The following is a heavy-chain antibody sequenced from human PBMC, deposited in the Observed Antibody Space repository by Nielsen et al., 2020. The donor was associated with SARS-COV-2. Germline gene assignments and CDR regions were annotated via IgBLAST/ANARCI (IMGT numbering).Heavy chain of an antibody. V-gene: IGHV4-59*08. CDR2: MSYSGST. CDR3: AGEPRGYYYDTSGVNGEYFFGMDV. J-gene: IGHJ6*02. D-gene: IGHD3-22*01. CDR1: GGSISTYN. Sequence: GSLRLSCTVSGGSISTYNWNWIRQPPGKGLEWIGSMSYSGSTNYNPSLKSRVTISLDTSKNQFSLRLSSATAADTAVYYCAGEPRGYYYDTSGVNGEYFFGMDVWGQGTTVTVSS.